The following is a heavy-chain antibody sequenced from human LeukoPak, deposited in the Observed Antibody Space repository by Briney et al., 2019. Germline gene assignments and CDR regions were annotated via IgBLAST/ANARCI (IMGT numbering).Heavy chain of an antibody. CDR3: ARVGSGWSLDY. V-gene: IGHV3-7*01. CDR1: GFTFSSYW. CDR2: IKQDGSEK. Sequence: GGSLRLSCVASGFTFSSYWMSWVRQAPGKGLEWVANIKQDGSEKYYVDSVKGRFTISRGNAKNSLYLQMNSLRGEDTAVYYCARVGSGWSLDYWGQGTLVTVSS. J-gene: IGHJ4*02. D-gene: IGHD6-19*01.